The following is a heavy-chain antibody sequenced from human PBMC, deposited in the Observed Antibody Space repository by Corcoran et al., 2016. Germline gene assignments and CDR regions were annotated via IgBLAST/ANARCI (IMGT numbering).Heavy chain of an antibody. Sequence: EVQLVESGGGLIQPGGSLRLSCEASGFIVMGTYVSWVRQAPVNGLEWVSIIWSDDSASYADSVKGRFTMSRDNSKNMLYLQMNNLGAEDTAIYYCARGRIRAIANYYYGMNVWGQGTAVTVSS. D-gene: IGHD5-18*01. J-gene: IGHJ6*02. CDR2: IWSDDSA. V-gene: IGHV3-53*01. CDR3: ARGRIRAIANYYYGMNV. CDR1: GFIVMGTY.